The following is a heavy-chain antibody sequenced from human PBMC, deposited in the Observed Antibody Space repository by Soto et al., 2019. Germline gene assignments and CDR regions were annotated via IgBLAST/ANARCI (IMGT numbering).Heavy chain of an antibody. Sequence: ASVKVSCKASGYSFTDYHIHWVRQAPGQGLEWLGRINPKSGGTSTAQKFQGWVTMPTDTSISTASMELTRLTSDDTAIYYCARGDSTDCSNGVCSFFYNHDMDVWGQGTTVTV. J-gene: IGHJ6*02. CDR1: GYSFTDYH. D-gene: IGHD2-8*01. CDR2: INPKSGGT. V-gene: IGHV1-2*04. CDR3: ARGDSTDCSNGVCSFFYNHDMDV.